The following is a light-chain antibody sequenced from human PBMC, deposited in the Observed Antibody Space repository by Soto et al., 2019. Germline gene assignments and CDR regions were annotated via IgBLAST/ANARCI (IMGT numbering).Light chain of an antibody. V-gene: IGKV3-15*01. Sequence: IVFTHSPGTLSLSPRERATLSCRASQSVSNNYLAWYQQKPGQAPRLLIYGTSTRVTGIPARFSGSGSGTEFTLTISSLQSEDFAVYYCQQYKNGWSFGQGTKVDIK. CDR3: QQYKNGWS. J-gene: IGKJ1*01. CDR2: GTS. CDR1: QSVSNN.